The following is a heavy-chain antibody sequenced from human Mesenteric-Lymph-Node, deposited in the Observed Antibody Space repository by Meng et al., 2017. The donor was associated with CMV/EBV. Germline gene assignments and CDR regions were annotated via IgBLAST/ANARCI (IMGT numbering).Heavy chain of an antibody. Sequence: GESLKISCEAFGFTINTYGLHWVRQAPGKGLEWVAVISYDGSDNYYADSVKGRFTISRDNAKNSLYLQMNSLRAEDTAVYYCARDFQQQLTRDYYYGMDVWGQGTTVTVSS. D-gene: IGHD6-13*01. CDR2: ISYDGSDN. CDR1: GFTINTYG. V-gene: IGHV3-30-3*01. J-gene: IGHJ6*02. CDR3: ARDFQQQLTRDYYYGMDV.